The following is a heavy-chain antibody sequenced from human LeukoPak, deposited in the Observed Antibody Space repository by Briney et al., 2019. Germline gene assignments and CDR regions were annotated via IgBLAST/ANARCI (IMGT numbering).Heavy chain of an antibody. CDR2: ISSSSSTI. J-gene: IGHJ6*03. CDR1: GFTFSSYS. D-gene: IGHD6-6*01. Sequence: GGSLRLSCAASGFTFSSYSMNWVRQAPGKGLEWVSYISSSSSTIYYADSVKGRFTISRDNAKNSLYLQMNSLRAEDTAVYYCARDVSSPFLAYYYYYMDVWGKGTTVTVSS. CDR3: ARDVSSPFLAYYYYYMDV. V-gene: IGHV3-48*01.